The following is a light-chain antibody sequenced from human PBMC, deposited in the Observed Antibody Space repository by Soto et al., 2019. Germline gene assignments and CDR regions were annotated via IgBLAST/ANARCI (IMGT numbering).Light chain of an antibody. CDR1: QSVSSSY. V-gene: IGKV3-20*01. CDR2: GAS. J-gene: IGKJ5*01. CDR3: QQYGSSPPIT. Sequence: EIVLTQSPGTLSLSPGERATLSCRASQSVSSSYLAWYQQKPGQAPRRLIYGASSRATGIPDRFSGGGSGTDYTLTISRLEPEDFAVYYGQQYGSSPPITFGQGTRLEIK.